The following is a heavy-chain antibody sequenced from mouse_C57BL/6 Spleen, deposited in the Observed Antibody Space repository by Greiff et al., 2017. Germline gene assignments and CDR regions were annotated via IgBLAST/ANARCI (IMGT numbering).Heavy chain of an antibody. J-gene: IGHJ2*01. CDR1: GYTFTSYW. D-gene: IGHD2-12*01. V-gene: IGHV1-64*01. CDR2: IHPNSGSP. CDR3: ARPVITTDRGYFDY. Sequence: VQLQQPGAELVKPGASVKLSCKASGYTFTSYWMHWVKQRPGPGLEWIGMIHPNSGSPNYHEKFKSKATLTVDKASSTAYMQLSSLTSEESAVYYGARPVITTDRGYFDYWGQGTTRTVSS.